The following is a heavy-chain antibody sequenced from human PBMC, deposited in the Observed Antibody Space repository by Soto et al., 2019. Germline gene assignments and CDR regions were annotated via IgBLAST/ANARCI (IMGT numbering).Heavy chain of an antibody. D-gene: IGHD3-3*01. CDR1: GGTFSSYA. V-gene: IGHV1-69*13. J-gene: IGHJ6*02. CDR3: ARVNDFWSGYYALYYYYYGMDV. CDR2: IIPIFGTA. Sequence: SVKVSCKASGGTFSSYAISWVRQAPGQGLEWMGGIIPIFGTANYAQKFQGRVTITADESTSTAYMELSSLRSEDTAVYYCARVNDFWSGYYALYYYYYGMDVWGQGTTVTVSS.